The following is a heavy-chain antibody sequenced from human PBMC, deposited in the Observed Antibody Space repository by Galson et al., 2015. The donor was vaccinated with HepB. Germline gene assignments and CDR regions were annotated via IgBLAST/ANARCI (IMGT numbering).Heavy chain of an antibody. CDR2: ISAFNSNT. CDR1: GYTFTTYS. CDR3: ARPSLWFGALYFDY. Sequence: SVKVSCKASGYTFTTYSIAWVRQAPGQGLEWMGWISAFNSNTKSALKFQGRVTLTTDTSTSTAYMELRSLRSDDTAVDFCARPSLWFGALYFDYWGQGTLVTVSS. D-gene: IGHD3-10*01. V-gene: IGHV1-18*04. J-gene: IGHJ4*02.